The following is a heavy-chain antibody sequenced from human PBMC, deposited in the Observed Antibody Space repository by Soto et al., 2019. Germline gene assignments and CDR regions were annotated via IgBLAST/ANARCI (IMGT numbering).Heavy chain of an antibody. Sequence: PGGSLRLSCSASGFTFSDYAMHWVRQSPGKGLQYVSSISSDGGSTYSAASVKGRFTISRDNSKNTLYLQMSSLRAEDTAVYYCVKDHYDSSGYPDYWGQGTLVTVSS. J-gene: IGHJ4*02. V-gene: IGHV3-64D*06. D-gene: IGHD3-22*01. CDR2: ISSDGGST. CDR1: GFTFSDYA. CDR3: VKDHYDSSGYPDY.